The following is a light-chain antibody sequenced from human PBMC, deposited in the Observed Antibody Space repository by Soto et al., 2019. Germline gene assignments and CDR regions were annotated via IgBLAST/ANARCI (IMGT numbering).Light chain of an antibody. Sequence: EIVMTQSPATLSVSPGERATLSCRASQSVSSNLAWYQQKPGQAPRLLIYDASNRATGIPARFGGSGSGTDFTLTINSLEPEDFAVYYCQQRSNWPGTFGPGTRWIS. CDR1: QSVSSN. CDR2: DAS. V-gene: IGKV3-11*01. J-gene: IGKJ3*01. CDR3: QQRSNWPGT.